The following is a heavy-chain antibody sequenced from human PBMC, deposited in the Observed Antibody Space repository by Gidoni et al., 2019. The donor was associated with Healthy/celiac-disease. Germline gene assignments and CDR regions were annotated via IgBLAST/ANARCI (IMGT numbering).Heavy chain of an antibody. V-gene: IGHV1-69*04. Sequence: KFQGRVTITADKSTSTAYMELSSLRSEDTAVYYCARETGGYGYYFDYWGQGTLVTVSS. D-gene: IGHD5-12*01. J-gene: IGHJ4*02. CDR3: ARETGGYGYYFDY.